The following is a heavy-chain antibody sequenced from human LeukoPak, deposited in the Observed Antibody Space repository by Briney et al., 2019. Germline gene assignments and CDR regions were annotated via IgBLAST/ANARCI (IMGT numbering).Heavy chain of an antibody. CDR1: GYTFTSYA. CDR3: ARGHGDYVFYYYYYGMDV. J-gene: IGHJ6*02. V-gene: IGHV7-4-1*02. D-gene: IGHD4-17*01. CDR2: INTNTGNP. Sequence: ASVKVSCKASGYTFTSYAMNWVRQAPGQGLEWMGWINTNTGNPTYAQGFTGRFVFSLDTSVSTAYPQISSLKAEDTAVYYCARGHGDYVFYYYYYGMDVWGQGTTVTVSS.